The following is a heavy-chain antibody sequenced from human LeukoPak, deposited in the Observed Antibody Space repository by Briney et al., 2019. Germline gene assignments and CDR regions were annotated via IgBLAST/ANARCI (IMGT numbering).Heavy chain of an antibody. D-gene: IGHD5-18*01. CDR1: EFTFSKYD. CDR2: ISSGGTFI. Sequence: GGSLRLSCAASEFTFSKYDMNWVRQAPGKGLEWVSAISSGGTFIYYADSVKGRFTISRDNSKNTLYLQMSSLRAEDTAVYYCAKETGYIVGWDAFDIWGQGTMVTVSS. CDR3: AKETGYIVGWDAFDI. V-gene: IGHV3-23*01. J-gene: IGHJ3*02.